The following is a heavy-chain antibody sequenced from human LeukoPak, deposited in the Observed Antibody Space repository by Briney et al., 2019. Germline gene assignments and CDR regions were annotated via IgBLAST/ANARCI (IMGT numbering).Heavy chain of an antibody. D-gene: IGHD2-15*01. CDR1: GYTFTSYY. CDR3: ARDLRSSGGYCSGGSCYRAPGGC. J-gene: IGHJ4*02. CDR2: INPSGGST. V-gene: IGHV1-46*01. Sequence: ASVKVSCEASGYTFTSYYMHWVRQAPGQGLEWMGIINPSGGSTSYAQKFQGRVTMTRDMSTSTVYMELSSLRSEDTAVYYCARDLRSSGGYCSGGSCYRAPGGCWGQGTLVTVSS.